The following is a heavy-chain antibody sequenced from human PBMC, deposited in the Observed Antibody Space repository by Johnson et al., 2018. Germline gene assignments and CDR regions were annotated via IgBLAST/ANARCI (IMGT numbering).Heavy chain of an antibody. V-gene: IGHV3-15*05. CDR1: GFTFSNAW. CDR2: IKTKTDGGPT. Sequence: EVQLVETGGGLVKPGGSLRVSCAASGFTFSNAWMSLVRQAPGKGLEWVGRIKTKTDGGPTDYAAAVKGRFTISKDASKNTVYVQMNSLKTEDTAVYSCTTELAMIGGDIWGQGTMVTVSS. D-gene: IGHD3-22*01. J-gene: IGHJ3*02. CDR3: TTELAMIGGDI.